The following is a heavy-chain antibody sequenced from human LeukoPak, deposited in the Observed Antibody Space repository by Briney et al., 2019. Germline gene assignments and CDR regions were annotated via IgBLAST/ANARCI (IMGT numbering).Heavy chain of an antibody. Sequence: SETLSLTCAVYGGSFSGYYWSWIRQPPGKGLEWIGEINHSGSTNYNPSLKSRVTISVDTSKSQFSLKLSSVTAADTAVYYCARGQIVVVMYYFDYWGQGTLVTVSS. V-gene: IGHV4-34*01. J-gene: IGHJ4*02. D-gene: IGHD3-22*01. CDR1: GGSFSGYY. CDR3: ARGQIVVVMYYFDY. CDR2: INHSGST.